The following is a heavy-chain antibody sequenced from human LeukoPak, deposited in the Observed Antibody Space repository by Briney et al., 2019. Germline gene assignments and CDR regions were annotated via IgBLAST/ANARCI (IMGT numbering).Heavy chain of an antibody. J-gene: IGHJ5*02. D-gene: IGHD6-19*01. CDR3: AKEGAVAGSMWFDL. V-gene: IGHV3-30*18. Sequence: PGGSLRLSYAASGFTFSSYGIHWVRQAPDKGLEWVAVVSSDGGTTYYSDSVKGRFTISRDNSNNTLYVQMNRLRAEDTAVYYCAKEGAVAGSMWFDLWGQGALVIVSS. CDR2: VSSDGGTT. CDR1: GFTFSSYG.